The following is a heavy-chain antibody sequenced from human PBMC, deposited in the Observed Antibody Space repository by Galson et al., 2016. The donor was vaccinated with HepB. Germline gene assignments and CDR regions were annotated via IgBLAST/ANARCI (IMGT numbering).Heavy chain of an antibody. CDR1: GGSISSYY. J-gene: IGHJ4*02. CDR2: IFSSGST. Sequence: SETLSLTCTVSGGSISSYYWSWIRQPPGKGLEWIGQIFSSGSTNLNPSLKSRVTISVDTFKNQFSLKLSSVTAADTAVYYCARHQKLYGDFRLTSYFDYWGQGTLVTVSS. V-gene: IGHV4-59*01. D-gene: IGHD4-17*01. CDR3: ARHQKLYGDFRLTSYFDY.